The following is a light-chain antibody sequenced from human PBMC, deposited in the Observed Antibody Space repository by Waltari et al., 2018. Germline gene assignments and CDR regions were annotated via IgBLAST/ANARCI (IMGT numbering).Light chain of an antibody. J-gene: IGLJ1*01. CDR2: GNT. Sequence: QSVLTQPPSVSGAPGQRVTISCTGSTPNIGAGFDVPWYQQLPGTTPKLLLFGNTIRPSGVPDRFSGSKSGTSPSLAITGLQVEDEADYYCQSYDNSLSGYVFGSGTKVTVL. V-gene: IGLV1-40*01. CDR1: TPNIGAGFD. CDR3: QSYDNSLSGYV.